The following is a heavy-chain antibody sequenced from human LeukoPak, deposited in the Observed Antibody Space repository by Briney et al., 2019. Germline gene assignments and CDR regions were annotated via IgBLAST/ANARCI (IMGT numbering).Heavy chain of an antibody. J-gene: IGHJ4*02. CDR2: INSDGSST. CDR3: ARSPYVMIPPFDY. CDR1: GFTFSSYW. D-gene: IGHD3-16*01. V-gene: IGHV3-74*01. Sequence: GGSLRLSCAASGFTFSSYWMHWVRQAPGKGLVWVSRINSDGSSTSYADSVKGRFTISRDNAKNTLYLQMNSLRAEDTAVYYCARSPYVMIPPFDYWGQGTLVTVSS.